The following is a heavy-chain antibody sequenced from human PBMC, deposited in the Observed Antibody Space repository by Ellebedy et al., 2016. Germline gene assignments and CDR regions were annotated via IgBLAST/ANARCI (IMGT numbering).Heavy chain of an antibody. J-gene: IGHJ3*01. CDR2: VFHTGTT. CDR3: AKWNGGWYAFEV. CDR1: GGSVSSDY. D-gene: IGHD6-19*01. Sequence: SETLSLTCNVSGGSVSSDYWNWIRRPPGKGLQWIGYVFHTGTTNYNPSLKSRVTMSVDTSKSQFSLRLTSVTAADTAVYYCAKWNGGWYAFEVWGQGTMVTVSS. V-gene: IGHV4-59*02.